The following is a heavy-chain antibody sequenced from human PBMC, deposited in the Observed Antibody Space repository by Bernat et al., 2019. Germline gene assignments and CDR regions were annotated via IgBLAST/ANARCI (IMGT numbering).Heavy chain of an antibody. Sequence: EVQLVESGGGLVEPVGSLRLSCAASGFTFSYYDMHWVRQSAGKGLEWVSAIGTGGDTYYPGSVKGRFTISRENAKNSLYLQMNSLRAEDTAVYYCARERQLEQLDACDIWGQGTMVIVSS. J-gene: IGHJ3*02. CDR2: IGTGGDT. CDR1: GFTFSYYD. CDR3: ARERQLEQLDACDI. D-gene: IGHD1/OR15-1a*01. V-gene: IGHV3-13*01.